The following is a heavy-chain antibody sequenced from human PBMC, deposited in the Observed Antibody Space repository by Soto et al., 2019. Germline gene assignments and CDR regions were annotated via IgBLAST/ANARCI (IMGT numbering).Heavy chain of an antibody. V-gene: IGHV1-69*13. CDR2: IIPIFGTA. CDR3: ARVRGAAAGDYFDY. Sequence: SVKVSCKASGGTFSSYAISWVRQAPGQGLEWMGGIIPIFGTANYAQKFQGGVTITADESTSTAYMELSSLRSEDTAVYYCARVRGAAAGDYFDYWGQGTPVTVSS. J-gene: IGHJ4*02. D-gene: IGHD6-13*01. CDR1: GGTFSSYA.